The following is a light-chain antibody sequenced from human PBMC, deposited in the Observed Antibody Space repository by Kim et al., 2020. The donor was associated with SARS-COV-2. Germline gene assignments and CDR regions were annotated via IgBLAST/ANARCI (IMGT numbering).Light chain of an antibody. CDR1: SGDIASND. CDR3: QSFDRSNPVV. Sequence: KTATNSCPRSSGDIASNDVQGYQQRPGSSPTTVIYADNQSPSGVPDRFSGSIDSSSNSAFLTISGLKTEDEADYYCQSFDRSNPVVFGGGTQLTVL. CDR2: ADN. V-gene: IGLV6-57*01. J-gene: IGLJ2*01.